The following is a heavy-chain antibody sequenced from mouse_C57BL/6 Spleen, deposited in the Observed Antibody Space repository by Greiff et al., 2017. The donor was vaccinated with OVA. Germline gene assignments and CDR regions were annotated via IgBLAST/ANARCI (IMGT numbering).Heavy chain of an antibody. V-gene: IGHV1-52*01. D-gene: IGHD1-1*01. CDR3: AREGKGGSSLYFDD. Sequence: QVQLQQPGAELVRPGSSVKLSCKASGYTFTSYWMHWVKQRPIPGLEWIGNIDPSDSETHYNQKFKDKATLTVDKSSSTAYMQLSSLASEDSAVYYWAREGKGGSSLYFDDWGQGTTLTVSS. CDR2: IDPSDSET. CDR1: GYTFTSYW. J-gene: IGHJ2*01.